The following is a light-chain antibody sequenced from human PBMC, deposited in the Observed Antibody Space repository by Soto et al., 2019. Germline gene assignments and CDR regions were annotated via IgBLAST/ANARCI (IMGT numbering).Light chain of an antibody. J-gene: IGKJ4*01. V-gene: IGKV2-28*01. CDR1: QSLLHSNGYNY. Sequence: DIVMTQSPLSLPVTPGGPASISCRSSQSLLHSNGYNYLDWYLQKPGRSPQLLIFLGSNRASGVPDRFNGSGSGTDFTLKVTRVEADDVGVYYCMQALQTPLTFGGGTKVEIK. CDR3: MQALQTPLT. CDR2: LGS.